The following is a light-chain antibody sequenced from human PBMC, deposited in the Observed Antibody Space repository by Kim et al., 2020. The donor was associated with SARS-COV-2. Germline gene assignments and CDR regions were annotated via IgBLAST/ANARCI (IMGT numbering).Light chain of an antibody. CDR3: QAWGSNINWV. V-gene: IGLV3-1*01. CDR1: NLGNKY. J-gene: IGLJ3*02. Sequence: SYELTQPPSVSVSPGQTASISCSGENLGNKYVCWYQQKPGQPPVLDMYEDSKRPSGIPERFSGSNSGNTATLTISGTQAGDEAEYHCQAWGSNINWVFGGGTQLTVL. CDR2: EDS.